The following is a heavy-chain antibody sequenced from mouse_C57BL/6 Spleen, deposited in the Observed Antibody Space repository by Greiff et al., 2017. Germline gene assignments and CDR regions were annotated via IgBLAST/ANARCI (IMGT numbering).Heavy chain of an antibody. V-gene: IGHV1-64*01. CDR1: GYTFTSYW. CDR2: IHPNSGST. CDR3: ARKGYIHYYAMDY. D-gene: IGHD3-1*01. Sequence: QVQLQQPGAELVKPGASVKLSCKASGYTFTSYWMHWVKQRPGQGLEWIGMIHPNSGSTNYNEKFKSKATLTVDKSSSTAYMQLSSLTSEDSAVYYCARKGYIHYYAMDYWGQGTSVTVSS. J-gene: IGHJ4*01.